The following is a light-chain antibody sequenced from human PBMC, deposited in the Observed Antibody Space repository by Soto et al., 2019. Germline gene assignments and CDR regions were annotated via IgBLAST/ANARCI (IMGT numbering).Light chain of an antibody. V-gene: IGLV2-14*01. CDR2: EVS. J-gene: IGLJ1*01. CDR1: SSDVGGYNY. Sequence: QSVLTQPASVSGSPGQSITISCTGTSSDVGGYNYVSWYQQHPGKAPKLMIYEVSNRPPGVSNRSSGSKSGNTASLTISGLQAEDEADYYCSSYTSSSIDYVFGTGTPLTVL. CDR3: SSYTSSSIDYV.